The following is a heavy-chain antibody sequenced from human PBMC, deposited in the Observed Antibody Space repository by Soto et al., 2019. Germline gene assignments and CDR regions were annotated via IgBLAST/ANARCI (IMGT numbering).Heavy chain of an antibody. V-gene: IGHV1-3*01. CDR3: TRLETDY. Sequence: QVKLVQSGAEVKRPGASVKVFCKASGYTFTTHPMHWVRQAPGQGLEWMGWMNGGNGNTKYSQKFQGRVTFTRDTFASTAYMELSSLRSEDTAVYYCTRLETDYWGQGTLVTVSS. J-gene: IGHJ4*02. CDR2: MNGGNGNT. CDR1: GYTFTTHP.